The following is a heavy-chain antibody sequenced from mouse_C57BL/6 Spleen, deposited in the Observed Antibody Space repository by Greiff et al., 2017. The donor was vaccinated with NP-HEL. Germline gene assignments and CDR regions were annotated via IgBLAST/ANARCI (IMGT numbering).Heavy chain of an antibody. V-gene: IGHV5-16*01. J-gene: IGHJ4*01. CDR2: INYDGSST. CDR1: GFTFSDYY. CDR3: AREREFLMDY. Sequence: EVKLVESEGGLVQPGSSMKLSCTASGFTFSDYYMAWVRQVPEKGLEWVANINYDGSSTYYLDSLKSRFIISRDNAKNILYLQMSSLKSEDTATYYCAREREFLMDYWGQRTSVTVSS.